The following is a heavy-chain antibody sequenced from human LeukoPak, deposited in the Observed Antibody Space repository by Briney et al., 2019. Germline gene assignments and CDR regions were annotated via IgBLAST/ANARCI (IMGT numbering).Heavy chain of an antibody. CDR1: GFTFSSYA. CDR2: ISGSGGST. CDR3: AKVLITMVRGAMLGYYFDY. V-gene: IGHV3-23*01. D-gene: IGHD3-10*01. Sequence: PGGSLRLSCAASGFTFSSYAMSWVRQAPGKGLEWVSAISGSGGSTYYADSVKGRFTISRDNSKNTLYLQMNSLRAEGTAVYYCAKVLITMVRGAMLGYYFDYWGQGTLVTVSS. J-gene: IGHJ4*02.